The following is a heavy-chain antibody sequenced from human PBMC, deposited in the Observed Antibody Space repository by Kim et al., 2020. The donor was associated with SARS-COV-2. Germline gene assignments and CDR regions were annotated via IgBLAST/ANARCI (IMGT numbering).Heavy chain of an antibody. V-gene: IGHV1-69*13. CDR1: GGTFSSYA. J-gene: IGHJ5*02. CDR2: IIPIFGTA. CDR3: ARSFNPYGSGSYYNP. Sequence: SVKVSCKASGGTFSSYAISWVRQAPGQGLEWMGGIIPIFGTANYAQKFQGRVTITADESTSTAYMELSSLRSEDTAVYYCARSFNPYGSGSYYNPWGQGTLVTVSS. D-gene: IGHD3-10*01.